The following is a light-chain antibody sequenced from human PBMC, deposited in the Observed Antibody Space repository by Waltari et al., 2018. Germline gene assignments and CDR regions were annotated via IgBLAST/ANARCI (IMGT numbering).Light chain of an antibody. CDR2: YDG. J-gene: IGLJ3*02. Sequence: SFVRTQPPSVSVAPGKTAKRKGGGNDIGSKNVHWYQQRPGQAPVVVIYYDGDRPSGIPERFSGSNSGNTATLTISRVEAGDEADYYCQVWESSSDPVVFGGGTKLTVL. V-gene: IGLV3-21*01. CDR3: QVWESSSDPVV. CDR1: DIGSKN.